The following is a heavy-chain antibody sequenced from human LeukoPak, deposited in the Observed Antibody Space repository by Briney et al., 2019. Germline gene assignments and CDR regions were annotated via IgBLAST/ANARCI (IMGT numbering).Heavy chain of an antibody. V-gene: IGHV3-30*03. D-gene: IGHD6-6*01. Sequence: GGSLRLSCAASGFTFSSYGMHWVRQAPGKGLEWVAVISYDGSNKYYADSVKGRFTISRDNSKNTLYLQMNSLRAEDTAVYYCARGRYSSSSWFDPWGQGTLVTVSS. CDR2: ISYDGSNK. J-gene: IGHJ5*02. CDR3: ARGRYSSSSWFDP. CDR1: GFTFSSYG.